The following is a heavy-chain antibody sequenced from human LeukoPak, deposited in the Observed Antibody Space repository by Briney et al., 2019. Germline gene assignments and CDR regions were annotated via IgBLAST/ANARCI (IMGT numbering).Heavy chain of an antibody. CDR2: IHYSGST. CDR3: ARGLRVSRLYYFDY. Sequence: KSSETLSLTCTVSGGSISSYYWSWIRQHPGKGLEWIGYIHYSGSTYYNPSLKSRVTISVDTSNNQFSLKLSSVTAADTAVYYCARGLRVSRLYYFDYWGQGTLVTVSS. J-gene: IGHJ4*02. CDR1: GGSISSYY. V-gene: IGHV4-59*06. D-gene: IGHD4/OR15-4a*01.